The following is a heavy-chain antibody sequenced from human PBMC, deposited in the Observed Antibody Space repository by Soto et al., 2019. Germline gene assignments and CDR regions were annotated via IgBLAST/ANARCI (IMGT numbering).Heavy chain of an antibody. J-gene: IGHJ3*02. Sequence: EVQLLESGGGLVQPGGSLRLSCAASGFTFSTYALTWVRQAPGKGLEWVSSIGTHADTTYYVDSVKGRFSISRDNSKNTVYLQMSSLSAEDTAVYYCARPYVEVAVNDALDIWGRGTMVIVSS. CDR3: ARPYVEVAVNDALDI. CDR1: GFTFSTYA. CDR2: IGTHADTT. V-gene: IGHV3-23*01. D-gene: IGHD3-16*01.